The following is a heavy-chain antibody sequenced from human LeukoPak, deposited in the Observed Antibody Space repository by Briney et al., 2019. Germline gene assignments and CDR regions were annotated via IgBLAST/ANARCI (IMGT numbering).Heavy chain of an antibody. V-gene: IGHV3-30-3*01. CDR2: ISYDGSNK. J-gene: IGHJ4*02. CDR1: GFTFSSYA. D-gene: IGHD5-24*01. Sequence: SGGSLRLSCAASGFTFSSYAMHWVRQAPGKGLEWVAVISYDGSNKYYADSVKGRFTISRDNSKNTLYLQMNSLRAEDTAVYYCARVRRDGYNYDYWGQGTLVTVSS. CDR3: ARVRRDGYNYDY.